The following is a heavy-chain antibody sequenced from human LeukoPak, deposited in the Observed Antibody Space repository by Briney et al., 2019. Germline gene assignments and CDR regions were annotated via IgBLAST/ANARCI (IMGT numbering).Heavy chain of an antibody. CDR2: IYSGGST. V-gene: IGHV3-53*01. CDR3: ARAAGFRMGYYYYYMDV. CDR1: GFTFSNYA. D-gene: IGHD3-10*01. J-gene: IGHJ6*03. Sequence: GGSLRLSCAASGFTFSNYAMSWVRQAPGKGLEWVSLIYSGGSTYYADSVKGRFTISRDNSKNTLYLQMNSLRAEDTAVYYCARAAGFRMGYYYYYMDVWGKGTTVTVSS.